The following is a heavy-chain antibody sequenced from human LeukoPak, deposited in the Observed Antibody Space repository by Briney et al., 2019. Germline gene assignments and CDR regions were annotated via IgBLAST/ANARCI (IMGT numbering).Heavy chain of an antibody. CDR1: GFTFSNYA. Sequence: GGSLRLSCAASGFTFSNYAMNWVRQASGKGLEWVSAITSAGNTYYADSVKGRFTISRDSSKNMLYLQMNSLRSEDTAVYYCAKGGGPYHLPTDYWGQGTLVTVSS. J-gene: IGHJ4*02. CDR2: ITSAGNT. V-gene: IGHV3-23*01. D-gene: IGHD2-2*01. CDR3: AKGGGPYHLPTDY.